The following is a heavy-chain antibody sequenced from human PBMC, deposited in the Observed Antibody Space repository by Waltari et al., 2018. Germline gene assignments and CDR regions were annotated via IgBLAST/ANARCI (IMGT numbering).Heavy chain of an antibody. CDR3: ARQSSCSSTSCYPFDY. J-gene: IGHJ4*02. CDR1: GGSISRSSSY. D-gene: IGHD2-2*01. V-gene: IGHV4-39*01. Sequence: QLQLQESCPGLVKPSETLSLTCTVSGGSISRSSSYWGWYRQPPGKGLEWSGSIYYSGSTYYNPSLKNRVTISVDTSKNQFSLKLSSVTAADTAVYYCARQSSCSSTSCYPFDYWGQGTLVTVSS. CDR2: IYYSGST.